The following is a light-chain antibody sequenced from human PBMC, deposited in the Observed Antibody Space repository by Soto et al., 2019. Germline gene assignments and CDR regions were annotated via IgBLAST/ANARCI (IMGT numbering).Light chain of an antibody. CDR2: DAS. CDR3: QQRSNWPRT. CDR1: QSVSSY. V-gene: IGKV3-11*01. J-gene: IGKJ1*01. Sequence: EIVLTQSPTTLSLSPGERATLSCSASQSVSSYLAWYQQKPGQAPRLLIYDASNRATGIQARFSGSGSGTDFTLTISSLEPEDFAVYYCQQRSNWPRTFGQGTKV.